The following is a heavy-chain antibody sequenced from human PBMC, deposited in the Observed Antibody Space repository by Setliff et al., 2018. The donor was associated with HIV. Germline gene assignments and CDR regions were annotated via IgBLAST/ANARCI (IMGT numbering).Heavy chain of an antibody. J-gene: IGHJ4*02. Sequence: GGSLRLSCAASGFTFSNAWMNWVRQAPGKGLEWVGRMKSKTDGGTTDYAAPLKGRFTISRDDSKTTLYLQMNSLKTEDTAVYYCTTDLGGSYHGWNYWGQGTLVTVSS. CDR2: MKSKTDGGTT. CDR1: GFTFSNAW. D-gene: IGHD1-26*01. CDR3: TTDLGGSYHGWNY. V-gene: IGHV3-15*07.